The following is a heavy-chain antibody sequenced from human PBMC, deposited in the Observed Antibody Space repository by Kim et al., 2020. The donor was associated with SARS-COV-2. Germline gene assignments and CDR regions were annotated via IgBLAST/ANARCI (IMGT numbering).Heavy chain of an antibody. Sequence: GGSLRLSCAASGFTFSSYAMHWVRQAPGKGLEWVAVISYDGSNKYYADSVKGRFTISRDNSKNTLYLQMNSLRAEDTAVYYCARADRSSIAVAGTFDYWGQGTLVTVSS. V-gene: IGHV3-30*04. CDR3: ARADRSSIAVAGTFDY. CDR1: GFTFSSYA. D-gene: IGHD6-19*01. CDR2: ISYDGSNK. J-gene: IGHJ4*02.